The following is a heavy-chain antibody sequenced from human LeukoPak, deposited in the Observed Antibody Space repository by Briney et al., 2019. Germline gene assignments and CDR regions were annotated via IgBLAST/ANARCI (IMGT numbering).Heavy chain of an antibody. V-gene: IGHV3-21*05. CDR2: INSGGDDI. CDR3: ARDTIQPGLIDD. CDR1: GFTFSLYA. J-gene: IGHJ4*02. D-gene: IGHD2-2*01. Sequence: TGGSLRLSCAASGFTFSLYAMNWVRQAPGKGLEWISYINSGGDDIHYAASVRGRFTISRDDARNILVLQLSSLRAEDTAVYYCARDTIQPGLIDDWGQGTPVTVSS.